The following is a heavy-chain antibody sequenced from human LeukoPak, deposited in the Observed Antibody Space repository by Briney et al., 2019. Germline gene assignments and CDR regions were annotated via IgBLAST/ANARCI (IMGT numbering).Heavy chain of an antibody. D-gene: IGHD6-25*01. J-gene: IGHJ4*02. CDR3: ARDLGGLGFDY. V-gene: IGHV3-23*01. CDR1: GFTFNSYA. Sequence: GGSLRLSCAASGFTFNSYAMSWVRQAPGKGLEWVSAISGGGGSTYHADSVKSRFTISRDNSKNTLYLQMNSLRAEDTAVYYCARDLGGLGFDYWGQGTLVTVSS. CDR2: ISGGGGST.